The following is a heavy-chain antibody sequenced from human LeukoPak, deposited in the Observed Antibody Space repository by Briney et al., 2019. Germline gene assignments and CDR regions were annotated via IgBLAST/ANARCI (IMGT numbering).Heavy chain of an antibody. CDR1: GYSISSGFY. CDR2: IFHSGST. V-gene: IGHV4-38-2*02. Sequence: SSETLSLTCSVSGYSISSGFYWGWIRQPPGKGLEWIGSIFHSGSTYYNPSLKSRVIISLDTSKNQFSLKLSSVTAADTAVYYCARAPRGSIAARPAAFDIWGQGTMVTVSS. D-gene: IGHD6-6*01. CDR3: ARAPRGSIAARPAAFDI. J-gene: IGHJ3*02.